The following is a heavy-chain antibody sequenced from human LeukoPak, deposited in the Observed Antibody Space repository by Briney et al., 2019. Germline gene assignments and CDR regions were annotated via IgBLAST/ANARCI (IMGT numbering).Heavy chain of an antibody. CDR1: GFTFSSYA. J-gene: IGHJ4*02. D-gene: IGHD3-22*01. CDR2: ISYDGSNK. CDR3: ARESRDTYYYDSSGYLGY. V-gene: IGHV3-30-3*01. Sequence: PGRSLRLSCAASGFTFSSYAMHWVRQAPGKGLEWVAVISYDGSNKYYADSVKGRFTISRDNSKNTLYLQMNSLRAEDTAVYYCARESRDTYYYDSSGYLGYWGQGTLVTVSS.